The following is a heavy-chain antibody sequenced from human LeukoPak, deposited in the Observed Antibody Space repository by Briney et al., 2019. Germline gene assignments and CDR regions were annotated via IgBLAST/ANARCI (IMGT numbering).Heavy chain of an antibody. D-gene: IGHD5-24*01. CDR3: ARDGYNRIDY. CDR2: INHSGST. V-gene: IGHV4-34*01. CDR1: GGSFSGYY. Sequence: KASETLSLTCAVYGGSFSGYYGSWIRQPPGKGPEWIGEINHSGSTNYNPSLKSRVTISVDTSKNQFSLKLSSVTAADTAVYYCARDGYNRIDYWGQGTLVTVSS. J-gene: IGHJ4*02.